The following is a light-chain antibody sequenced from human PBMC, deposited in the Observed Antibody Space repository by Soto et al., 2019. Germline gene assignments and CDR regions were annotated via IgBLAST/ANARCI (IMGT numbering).Light chain of an antibody. V-gene: IGKV1-27*01. J-gene: IGKJ4*01. CDR3: QQSYSTPLT. CDR1: QVISNY. CDR2: AAS. Sequence: DIQMTQSPSSLSASVGDRVTITCRASQVISNYVAWYQQKPGKVPKLLISAASTLQSGVPSRFSGSGSGTDFTLTISSLQPEDVAVYYCQQSYSTPLTFGGGTKVEIK.